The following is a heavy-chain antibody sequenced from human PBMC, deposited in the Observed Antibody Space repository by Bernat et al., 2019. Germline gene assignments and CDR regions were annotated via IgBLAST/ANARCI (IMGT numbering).Heavy chain of an antibody. J-gene: IGHJ3*01. V-gene: IGHV3-64*01. CDR1: GFTFSTYP. Sequence: EVQLVESGGGLVQPGGSLRLSCAASGFTFSTYPMHWVRQAPGEGLEYVSSILGDGSRTWYGKSVKGRFTISRDNSRNTLYLQMGSLRADDMAVYYCARDKGNGCFFDVWGQGTMVTVSS. CDR3: ARDKGNGCFFDV. D-gene: IGHD2-8*01. CDR2: ILGDGSRT.